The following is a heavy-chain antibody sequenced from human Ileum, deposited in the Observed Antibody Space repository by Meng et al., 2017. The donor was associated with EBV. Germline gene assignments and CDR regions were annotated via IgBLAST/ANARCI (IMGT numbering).Heavy chain of an antibody. V-gene: IGHV7-4-1*01. J-gene: IGHJ4*02. CDR3: ARGNGWRFDY. Sequence: HVQLVQSGSGLKKPXDSVKVSCQAAGSPFTSSSMNWVRPAPGQGVEWMGWININTGNPTYAQGFTGRFVFSLDTSVSTAYLQIDSLKADDTAVYYCARGNGWRFDYWGQGTLVTVSS. CDR1: GSPFTSSS. CDR2: ININTGNP. D-gene: IGHD6-19*01.